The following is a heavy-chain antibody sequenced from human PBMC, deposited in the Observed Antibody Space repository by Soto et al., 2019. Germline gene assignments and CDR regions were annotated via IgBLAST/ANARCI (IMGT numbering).Heavy chain of an antibody. J-gene: IGHJ6*03. Sequence: QVQLQQWGAGLLKPSETLSLTCAVYGGSFSGYYWSWIRQPPGKGLEWIGEINHSGSTNYNPSLKSRVTISVDTSKNQFSLKLSSVTAADTAVYYCAREGGYYYDYYYMDVWGKGTTVTVSS. CDR1: GGSFSGYY. D-gene: IGHD3-16*01. CDR3: AREGGYYYDYYYMDV. CDR2: INHSGST. V-gene: IGHV4-34*01.